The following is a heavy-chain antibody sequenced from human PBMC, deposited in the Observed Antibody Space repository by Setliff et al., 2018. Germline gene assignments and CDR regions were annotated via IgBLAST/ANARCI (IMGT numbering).Heavy chain of an antibody. Sequence: ASVKVSCKASGYTFTSYGISWVRQAPGQGLEWMGWINTNTGNPTYAQGFTGRFVFSLETSVSTAYLQISSLKAEDTAVYYCARDLRRTAYGSGSYPPGYWGQGTLVTVSS. D-gene: IGHD3-10*01. CDR2: INTNTGNP. CDR3: ARDLRRTAYGSGSYPPGY. J-gene: IGHJ4*02. V-gene: IGHV7-4-1*02. CDR1: GYTFTSYG.